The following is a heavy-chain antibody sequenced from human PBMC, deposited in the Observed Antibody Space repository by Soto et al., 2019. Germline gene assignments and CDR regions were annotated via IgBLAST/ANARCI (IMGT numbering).Heavy chain of an antibody. Sequence: GGSLRLSCAASGFTFDDYAMHWVRQAPGKGLEWVSGISWNSGSIGYADSVKGRFTISRDNAKNSLYLQMNSLRAEDTALYYCAKDARVAVAGSSYFQHWGQGTLVTVSS. D-gene: IGHD6-19*01. CDR2: ISWNSGSI. J-gene: IGHJ1*01. CDR1: GFTFDDYA. V-gene: IGHV3-9*01. CDR3: AKDARVAVAGSSYFQH.